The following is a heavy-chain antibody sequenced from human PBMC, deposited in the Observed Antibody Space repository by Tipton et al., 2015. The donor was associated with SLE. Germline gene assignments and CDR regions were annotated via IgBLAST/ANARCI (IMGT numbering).Heavy chain of an antibody. Sequence: TLSLTCTVSGGSISSGSYYWSWIRQPAGKGLEWIGRIYYSGSTNYNPSLKSRVTISGDTSEKQVSLKLTSVTAADTAVYYCAMRRPQFWCFDYWGQGNLVTVSS. D-gene: IGHD2-21*01. V-gene: IGHV4-61*02. CDR3: AMRRPQFWCFDY. CDR1: GGSISSGSYY. J-gene: IGHJ4*02. CDR2: IYYSGST.